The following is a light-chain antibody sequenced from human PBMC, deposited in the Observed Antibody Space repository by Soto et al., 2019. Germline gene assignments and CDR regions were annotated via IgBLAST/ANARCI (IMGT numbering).Light chain of an antibody. V-gene: IGLV2-14*03. CDR1: RSDVGDDNY. CDR3: SSYTSSSTLV. CDR2: DVS. J-gene: IGLJ3*02. Sequence: QSALTQPASVSGSPGQSITISCTGTRSDVGDDNYVSWYQQHPDKAPKLIIYDVSHRPSGVSNRFSGSKSGNTASLTISGLQAEDEADYFCSSYTSSSTLVFGGGTKLTVL.